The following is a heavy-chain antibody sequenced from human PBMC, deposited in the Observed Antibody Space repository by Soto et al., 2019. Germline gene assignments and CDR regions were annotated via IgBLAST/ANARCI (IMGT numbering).Heavy chain of an antibody. CDR3: ARDMTTVTTDKSACGY. Sequence: QVQLVQSGAEVKKPGSSVKVSCKASGGTFSSYALSWVRQAPGPGLEWMGGLIPILGTANYAQKFQGRVTLTADESTSTAYMELSSLRSEDTAVDYCARDMTTVTTDKSACGYWGQGTLVTVSS. V-gene: IGHV1-69*01. CDR2: LIPILGTA. D-gene: IGHD4-17*01. CDR1: GGTFSSYA. J-gene: IGHJ4*02.